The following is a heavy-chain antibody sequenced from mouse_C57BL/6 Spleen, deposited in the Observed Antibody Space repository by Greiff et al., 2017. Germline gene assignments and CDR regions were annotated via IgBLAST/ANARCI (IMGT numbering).Heavy chain of an antibody. V-gene: IGHV3-6*01. Sequence: EVQLQESGPGLVKPSQSLSLTCSVTGYSITSGYYWNWIRQFPGNKLEWMGYISYDGSNNYNPSLKNRISITRDTSKNQFFLKLNSVTTEDTATYYCAREGGRGDYYAMDYWGQGTSVTVSS. CDR2: ISYDGSN. D-gene: IGHD3-3*01. J-gene: IGHJ4*01. CDR1: GYSITSGYY. CDR3: AREGGRGDYYAMDY.